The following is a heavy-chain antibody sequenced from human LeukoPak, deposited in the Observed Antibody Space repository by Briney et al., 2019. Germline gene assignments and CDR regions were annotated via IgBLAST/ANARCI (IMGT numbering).Heavy chain of an antibody. CDR1: GYSFNIYE. V-gene: IGHV1-8*01. J-gene: IGHJ5*02. Sequence: ASVKASCKTSGYSFNIYEINWVRQATGQGLEWMGWVNPNSGDTDYAQKFQGRLTMTRNTSISTACMELSGLRLEDTAVYYCSRGPRFDPWGQGTQVTVSS. CDR3: SRGPRFDP. CDR2: VNPNSGDT.